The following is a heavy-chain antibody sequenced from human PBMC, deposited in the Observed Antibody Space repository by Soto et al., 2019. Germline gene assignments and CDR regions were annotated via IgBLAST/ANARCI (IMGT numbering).Heavy chain of an antibody. V-gene: IGHV1-46*01. CDR2: INPSGGST. J-gene: IGHJ4*02. CDR3: ARGHIVPDY. D-gene: IGHD2-2*01. CDR1: GYIFTSYY. Sequence: QVQLVQSGAEVKKPGASVKVSCKASGYIFTSYYMHWVRQAPGQGLEWMGIINPSGGSTNYAQKFXARXTXSRDTSTSTVYMELSSLRSEDTAVYYCARGHIVPDYWGQGTLVTVSS.